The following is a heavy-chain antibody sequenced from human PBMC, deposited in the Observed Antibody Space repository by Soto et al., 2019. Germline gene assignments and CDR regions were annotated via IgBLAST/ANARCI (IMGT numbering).Heavy chain of an antibody. J-gene: IGHJ3*02. D-gene: IGHD2-2*01. Sequence: ASVKVSCKVSGYTLTELSMHWVRQAPGKGLEWMGGFDPEDGETIYAQKFQGRVTMTEDTSTDTAYMELSSLRSEDTAVYYCATDRHCSSTSCYDFGAFDIWGQGTMVTVS. CDR2: FDPEDGET. V-gene: IGHV1-24*01. CDR1: GYTLTELS. CDR3: ATDRHCSSTSCYDFGAFDI.